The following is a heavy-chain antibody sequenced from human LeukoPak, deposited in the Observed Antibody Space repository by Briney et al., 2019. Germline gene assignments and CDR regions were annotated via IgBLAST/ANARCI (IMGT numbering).Heavy chain of an antibody. D-gene: IGHD6-19*01. J-gene: IGHJ4*02. V-gene: IGHV5-10-1*01. Sequence: GESLRISCKGSGYSFTRYWISWVRQMPGEGLEWMGRIDPSDSYISYSPSFRGHVTISADKSISTAYLQWSSLKASDTAMYYCARVPPYTSGWYYFDYRGQGTLVTVSP. CDR2: IDPSDSYI. CDR1: GYSFTRYW. CDR3: ARVPPYTSGWYYFDY.